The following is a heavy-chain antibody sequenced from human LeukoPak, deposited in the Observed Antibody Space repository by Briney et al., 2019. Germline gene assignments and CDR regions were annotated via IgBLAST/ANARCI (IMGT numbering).Heavy chain of an antibody. V-gene: IGHV4-59*01. J-gene: IGHJ6*02. CDR3: ARHQWALQQRQSYYYGMDV. CDR1: GGSISSYY. D-gene: IGHD6-25*01. CDR2: IYYSGST. Sequence: PSETLSLTYTVSGGSISSYYWSWIRQPPGKGLEWIGYIYYSGSTNYNPSLKSRVTISVDTSKNQFSLKLSSVTAADTAVYYCARHQWALQQRQSYYYGMDVWGQGTTVTVSS.